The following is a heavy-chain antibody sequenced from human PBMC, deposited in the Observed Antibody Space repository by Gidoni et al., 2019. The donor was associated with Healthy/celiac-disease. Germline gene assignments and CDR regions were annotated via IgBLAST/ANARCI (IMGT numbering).Heavy chain of an antibody. CDR2: IYYSGST. J-gene: IGHJ3*02. CDR3: ARHKHGAFDI. Sequence: QLQLQESGPGLVKPAETLSLTCTVSGGSISSSSYYWGWIRQPPGKGLEWIGSIYYSGSTYYHPSLKSRVTISVDTSKNQFSLKLSSVTAADSAVYYCARHKHGAFDIWGQGTMVTVSS. V-gene: IGHV4-39*01. CDR1: GGSISSSSYY.